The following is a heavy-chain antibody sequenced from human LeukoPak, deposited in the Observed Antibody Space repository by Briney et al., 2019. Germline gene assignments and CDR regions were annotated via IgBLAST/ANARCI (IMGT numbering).Heavy chain of an antibody. Sequence: SVKVSCKASGGTFSSYAIGWVRQAPGQGLEWMGGIIPIFGTANYAQKFQGRVTITADESTSTAYMELSSLRSEDTAVYYCARVEVARSGYLDYYYYGMDVWGQGTTVTVSS. D-gene: IGHD3-22*01. CDR3: ARVEVARSGYLDYYYYGMDV. CDR1: GGTFSSYA. V-gene: IGHV1-69*13. J-gene: IGHJ6*02. CDR2: IIPIFGTA.